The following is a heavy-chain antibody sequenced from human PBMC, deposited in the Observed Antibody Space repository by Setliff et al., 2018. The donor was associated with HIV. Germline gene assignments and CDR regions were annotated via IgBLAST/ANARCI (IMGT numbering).Heavy chain of an antibody. CDR2: IYSSGTT. CDR1: GDSINGYY. Sequence: SETLSLTCTVSGDSINGYYWSWFRQPPGRGLEWIGYIYSSGTTKYNPSLKSRVTILVDTSKNQFSLRLGSVTAADTAVYYCAWGSYAQLGGPDDYWGQGTLVTVSS. CDR3: AWGSYAQLGGPDDY. J-gene: IGHJ4*02. D-gene: IGHD3-16*01. V-gene: IGHV4-59*08.